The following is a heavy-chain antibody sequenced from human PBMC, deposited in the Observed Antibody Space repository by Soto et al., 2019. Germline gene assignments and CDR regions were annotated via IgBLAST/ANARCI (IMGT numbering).Heavy chain of an antibody. CDR1: GFTFSSYW. CDR3: VRTSLVVAAATREDY. J-gene: IGHJ4*02. CDR2: INSDGSST. D-gene: IGHD2-15*01. Sequence: SGGSLRLSCAASGFTFSSYWMHWVRQAPGKGLVWVSRINSDGSSTSYADSVKGRFTISRDNAYNTLYLQMNSLRAEDTAVYYCVRTSLVVAAATREDYWGQGTLVTVSS. V-gene: IGHV3-74*01.